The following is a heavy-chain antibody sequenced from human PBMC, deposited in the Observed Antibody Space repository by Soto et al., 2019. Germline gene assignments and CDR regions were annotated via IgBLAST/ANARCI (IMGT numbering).Heavy chain of an antibody. CDR2: INWKGGST. CDR3: ARGAGRFTMVRENYWVFDL. CDR1: GFTFDDYG. J-gene: IGHJ2*01. V-gene: IGHV3-20*01. D-gene: IGHD3-10*01. Sequence: EVQLVKSGGSVVRPGGSLRLSCAASGFTFDDYGMSWVRQAPGQRLEWVTVINWKGGSTGYADSVKGRFTISRDKAKNPLYLQMSSLRAEDTALYHCARGAGRFTMVRENYWVFDLWCRGTLVTVSS.